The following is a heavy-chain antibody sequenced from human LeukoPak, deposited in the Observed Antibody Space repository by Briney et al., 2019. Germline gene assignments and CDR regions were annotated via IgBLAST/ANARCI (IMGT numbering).Heavy chain of an antibody. V-gene: IGHV3-30*04. CDR2: ISSDGSRK. CDR1: GFSFSTYS. CDR3: ARDYPAGGNIRYYLDY. D-gene: IGHD4-23*01. J-gene: IGHJ4*02. Sequence: GGSLRLSCAASGFSFSTYSMHWVRQAPGKGLEWVAIISSDGSRKYYGDSVKGRFTISRDNSESTLYLQMNSLRTEDTAVYFCARDYPAGGNIRYYLDYWGQGILVTVSP.